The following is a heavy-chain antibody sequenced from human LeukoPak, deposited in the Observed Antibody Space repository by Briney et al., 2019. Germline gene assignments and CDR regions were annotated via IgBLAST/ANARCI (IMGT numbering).Heavy chain of an antibody. V-gene: IGHV4-34*01. Sequence: PSETLSLTCAVYGGSFRGYYWSWIRQPPGKGLEWIGEINHSGSTNYNPSLKSRVTISLDTSMKKFSLKLNSVTAADTAVYYCARGGDSSGYYSSQGDYWGQGTLVTVSS. D-gene: IGHD3-22*01. J-gene: IGHJ4*02. CDR2: INHSGST. CDR3: ARGGDSSGYYSSQGDY. CDR1: GGSFRGYY.